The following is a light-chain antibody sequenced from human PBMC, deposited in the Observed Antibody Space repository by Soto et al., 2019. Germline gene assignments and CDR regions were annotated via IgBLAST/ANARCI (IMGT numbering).Light chain of an antibody. CDR1: SSDVGGYNY. Sequence: QSALTQPASVSGSPGQSITISCTGSSSDVGGYNYVSWYQHHPGKAPKLVIYDVVNRPSGISNRFCGSKSATAASLTIAGLESEEAAYYYRSSYTSRSRLVFGGGTKLTVL. CDR3: SSYTSRSRLV. J-gene: IGLJ2*01. CDR2: DVV. V-gene: IGLV2-14*03.